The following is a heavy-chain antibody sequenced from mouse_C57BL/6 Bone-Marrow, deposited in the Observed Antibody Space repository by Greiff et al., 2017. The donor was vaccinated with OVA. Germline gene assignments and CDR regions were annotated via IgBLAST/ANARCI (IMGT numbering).Heavy chain of an antibody. D-gene: IGHD1-1*01. CDR1: GYTFTSYW. J-gene: IGHJ2*01. Sequence: VQLKQPGAELVKPGASVKLSCKASGYTFTSYWMHWVKQRTEQGLEWIGRIDPEDGETKYAPKFQGKATITADTSSNTAYLQLSSLTSEDTAVYYCARNGLRYFDYWGQGTTLTVSS. CDR2: IDPEDGET. V-gene: IGHV14-2*01. CDR3: ARNGLRYFDY.